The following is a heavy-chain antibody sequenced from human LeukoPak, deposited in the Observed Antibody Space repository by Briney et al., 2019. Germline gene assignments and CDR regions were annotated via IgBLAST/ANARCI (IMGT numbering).Heavy chain of an antibody. Sequence: SETLSLTCTVSGGSISSSSYYWGWIRQPPGKGLEWIGSIYYSGSTYYNPYLKSRVTISVDTSKNQFSLKLSSVTAADTAVYYCARRATSSGWYGLSWGQGTLVTVSS. CDR2: IYYSGST. D-gene: IGHD6-19*01. CDR3: ARRATSSGWYGLS. V-gene: IGHV4-39*01. CDR1: GGSISSSSYY. J-gene: IGHJ4*02.